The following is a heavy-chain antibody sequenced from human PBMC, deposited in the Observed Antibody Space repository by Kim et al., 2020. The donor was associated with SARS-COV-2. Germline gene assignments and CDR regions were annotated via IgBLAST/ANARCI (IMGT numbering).Heavy chain of an antibody. J-gene: IGHJ4*02. Sequence: GGSLRLSCAASGFTFSIYDMTWVRQAPGKGLEWVSTIRGSGGSTYYADSVKGRFTISRDNSKNTLYLQMNSLRAEDTAVYYCAKGAWADYWGQGTLVTVSS. D-gene: IGHD7-27*01. V-gene: IGHV3-23*01. CDR2: IRGSGGST. CDR1: GFTFSIYD. CDR3: AKGAWADY.